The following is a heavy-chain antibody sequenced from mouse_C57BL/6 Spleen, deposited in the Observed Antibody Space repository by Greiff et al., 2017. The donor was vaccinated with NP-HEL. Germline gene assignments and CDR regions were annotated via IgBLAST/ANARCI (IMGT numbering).Heavy chain of an antibody. Sequence: EVQLQQSGPELVKPGASVKISCKASGYTFTDYYMNWVKQSHGKSLEWIGDINPNNGGTSYNQKFKGKATLTVDKSSSTAYMELRSLTSEDSAVYYCASRLLRHYYAMDYWGQGTSVTVSS. D-gene: IGHD2-3*01. CDR1: GYTFTDYY. J-gene: IGHJ4*01. CDR3: ASRLLRHYYAMDY. V-gene: IGHV1-26*01. CDR2: INPNNGGT.